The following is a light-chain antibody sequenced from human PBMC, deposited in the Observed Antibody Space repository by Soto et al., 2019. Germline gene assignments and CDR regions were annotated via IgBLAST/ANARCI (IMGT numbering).Light chain of an antibody. V-gene: IGLV2-8*01. CDR2: EVS. Sequence: QSVLTQPPSASGSLGQSLTISCTGTSSDIGAYIYVSWYQQHPGKAPKNIISEVSRRPSGVPERFSGSKSGNTASLTVSGLQAAAEGHYYCSSYAGSSTLYVFGTGTKVTVL. CDR3: SSYAGSSTLYV. J-gene: IGLJ1*01. CDR1: SSDIGAYIY.